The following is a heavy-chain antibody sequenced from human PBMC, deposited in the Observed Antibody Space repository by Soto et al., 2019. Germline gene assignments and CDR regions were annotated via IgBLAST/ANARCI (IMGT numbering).Heavy chain of an antibody. J-gene: IGHJ6*02. D-gene: IGHD2-2*01. CDR1: GGTFSSYA. Sequence: ASVKVSCKASGGTFSSYAISWVRQAPGQGLEWMGGIIPIFDTANYAQKFQGRVTITADESTSTAYMELSSLRSEDTAVYYCARHDCISSSCYYYYYYGMDVWGQGATVTVSS. CDR3: ARHDCISSSCYYYYYYGMDV. V-gene: IGHV1-69*13. CDR2: IIPIFDTA.